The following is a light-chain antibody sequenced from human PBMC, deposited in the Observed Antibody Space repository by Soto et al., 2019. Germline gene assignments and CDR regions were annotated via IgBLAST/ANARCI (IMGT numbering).Light chain of an antibody. V-gene: IGKV1-5*03. J-gene: IGKJ2*01. CDR1: QSISSW. Sequence: DIQMTQSPSTLSASVGDRVTITCRASQSISSWLAWYQQKPGKAPKLLIYKASSLESGVPSRFSGSGSGTEFTLTISSLQPADFATYYCQQYNSYSTFGQGNKLEIK. CDR2: KAS. CDR3: QQYNSYST.